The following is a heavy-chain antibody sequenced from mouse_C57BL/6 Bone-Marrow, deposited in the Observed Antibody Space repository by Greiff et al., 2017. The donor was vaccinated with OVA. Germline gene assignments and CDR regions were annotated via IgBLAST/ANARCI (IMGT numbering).Heavy chain of an antibody. D-gene: IGHD2-4*01. CDR1: GFSLTSYG. CDR3: AKREDYDISYYAMDY. CDR2: IWRGGST. Sequence: QVQLKASGPGLVQPSQSLSITCTVSGFSLTSYGVHWVRQSPGRGLEWLGVIWRGGSTDYNAAFMSRLSITKDNSKSQVFFKMYSLQAGDTAIYYCAKREDYDISYYAMDYWAQGTSVTVSS. J-gene: IGHJ4*01. V-gene: IGHV2-5*01.